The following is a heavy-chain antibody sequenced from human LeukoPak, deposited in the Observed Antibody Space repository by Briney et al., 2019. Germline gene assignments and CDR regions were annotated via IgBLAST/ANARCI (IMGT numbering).Heavy chain of an antibody. CDR1: GFTFSSYW. Sequence: GGSLRLSCAASGFTFSSYWMHWVRHAPGKGLVWVSRVNSDGSGTTYADSVKGRFTISRDNAKNTLYLQMNSLRAEDTAVSYCARDTKSSGYPFASCGQGTLVTVSS. J-gene: IGHJ4*02. V-gene: IGHV3-74*01. CDR2: VNSDGSGT. D-gene: IGHD5-12*01. CDR3: ARDTKSSGYPFAS.